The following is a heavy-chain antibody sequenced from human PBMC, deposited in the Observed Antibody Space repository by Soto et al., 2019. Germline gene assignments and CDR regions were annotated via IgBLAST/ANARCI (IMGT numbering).Heavy chain of an antibody. V-gene: IGHV4-4*02. CDR2: IYHSGST. CDR1: GGSISSSNW. D-gene: IGHD2-2*01. Sequence: QVQLQESGPGLVKPSGTLSLTCAVSGGSISSSNWWSWVRQPPGKGLEWIGEIYHSGSTNYNPSLKSRFTKSVEKSKNQFSLKLNSVPAADTAVYYCAGDHRYCMSTSCRNDAFDIWGKGTMVTVSS. J-gene: IGHJ3*02. CDR3: AGDHRYCMSTSCRNDAFDI.